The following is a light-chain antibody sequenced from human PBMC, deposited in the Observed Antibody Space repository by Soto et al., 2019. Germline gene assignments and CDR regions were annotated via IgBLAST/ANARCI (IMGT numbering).Light chain of an antibody. J-gene: IGKJ5*01. V-gene: IGKV3-20*01. CDR2: GAS. Sequence: IVLTQSPGTLSLSPGERATLSCRASQTISSSSLAWYQQKGGQAPRLLIYGASSRATGIPDRFSGSGSGTDFTLTISRLEPDDFAVYYCQQYGSSSTLGQGTRLEI. CDR3: QQYGSSST. CDR1: QTISSSS.